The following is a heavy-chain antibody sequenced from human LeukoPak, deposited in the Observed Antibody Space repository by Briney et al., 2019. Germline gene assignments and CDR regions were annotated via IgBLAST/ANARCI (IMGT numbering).Heavy chain of an antibody. CDR3: ARGFSGYDWRADFDY. CDR2: INHSGST. J-gene: IGHJ4*02. D-gene: IGHD5-12*01. CDR1: GGPFSGYY. Sequence: SETLSLTCAVYGGPFSGYYWSWIRQPPGKGLEWIGEINHSGSTNYNPSLKSRVTISVDTSKNQFSLKLSSVTATDTAVYYCARGFSGYDWRADFDYWGQGTLVTVSS. V-gene: IGHV4-34*01.